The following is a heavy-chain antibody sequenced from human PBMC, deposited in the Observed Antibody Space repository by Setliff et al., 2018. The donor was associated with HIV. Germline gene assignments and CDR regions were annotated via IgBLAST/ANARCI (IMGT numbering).Heavy chain of an antibody. CDR3: ARPTRKTTLAHYYYYIDV. J-gene: IGHJ6*03. Sequence: SETLSLTCTVSGGSISTNSYYWGWIRQSPGKGLEWIGNVHNSGGTNYNPSLKSRVSISVDTSKNQFSLNVNSVTAPDTAVYYCARPTRKTTLAHYYYYIDVWGKGTTVTVSS. CDR1: GGSISTNSYY. V-gene: IGHV4-39*01. CDR2: VHNSGGT. D-gene: IGHD1-1*01.